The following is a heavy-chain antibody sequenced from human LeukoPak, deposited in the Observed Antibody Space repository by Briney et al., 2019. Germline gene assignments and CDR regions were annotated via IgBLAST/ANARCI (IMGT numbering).Heavy chain of an antibody. V-gene: IGHV4-39*01. J-gene: IGHJ4*02. CDR2: IYYSWST. CDR1: GGSMRSSSYY. D-gene: IGHD3-22*01. CDR3: ARRPAYYSDGGGAQYYFDY. Sequence: PSETLSLTCTVSGGSMRSSSYYWGWIRQPPGKGLEWIGSIYYSWSTYYNPSLKSRVTISVDTSKNQFSLKLSSVTAVDTAVYYCARRPAYYSDGGGAQYYFDYWGQGTLVTVSS.